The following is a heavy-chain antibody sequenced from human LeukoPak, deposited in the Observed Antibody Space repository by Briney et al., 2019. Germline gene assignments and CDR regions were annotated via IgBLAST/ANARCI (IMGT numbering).Heavy chain of an antibody. CDR1: GYTFTNYA. CDR3: ASFLAAADREDFDY. CDR2: INAGNGNT. J-gene: IGHJ4*02. D-gene: IGHD6-13*01. V-gene: IGHV1-3*01. Sequence: ASVKVSCKASGYTFTNYAIHWVRQAPGQRLEWMGWINAGNGNTKYSQKFQGRVTITRDTSASTAYMELSSLRSEDTAVYYCASFLAAADREDFDYWGQGTLVTVSS.